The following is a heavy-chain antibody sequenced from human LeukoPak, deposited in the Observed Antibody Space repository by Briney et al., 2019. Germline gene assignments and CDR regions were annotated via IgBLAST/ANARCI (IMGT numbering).Heavy chain of an antibody. J-gene: IGHJ4*02. CDR3: ARQLPGYCSGGSCYPFDY. D-gene: IGHD2-15*01. V-gene: IGHV3-21*01. CDR2: ISSSSSYI. Sequence: GGSLRLSCAASGFTFSSYSMNWVRQAPGKGLEWVSSISSSSSYIYYADSVKGRFTISRDNAKNSLYLQMNSLRAEDTAVYYCARQLPGYCSGGSCYPFDYWGQGTLVTVSS. CDR1: GFTFSSYS.